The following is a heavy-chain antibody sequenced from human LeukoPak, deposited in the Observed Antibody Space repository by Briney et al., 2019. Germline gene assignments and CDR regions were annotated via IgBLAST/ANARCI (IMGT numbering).Heavy chain of an antibody. D-gene: IGHD5-12*01. CDR1: GGSFSGYY. V-gene: IGHV4-4*07. CDR3: ARDLKGYDYGLDY. Sequence: SETLSLTCAVYGGSFSGYYWSWIRQPAGKGLEWIGRIYTSGSTNYNPSLKSRVTMSVDTSKNQFSLKLSSVTAADTAVYYCARDLKGYDYGLDYWGQGTLVTVSS. CDR2: IYTSGST. J-gene: IGHJ4*02.